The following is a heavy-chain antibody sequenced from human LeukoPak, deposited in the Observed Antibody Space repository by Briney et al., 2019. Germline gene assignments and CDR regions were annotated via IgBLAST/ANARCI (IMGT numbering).Heavy chain of an antibody. V-gene: IGHV1-3*01. CDR3: ARVGDYYDSSGPTGAFDI. J-gene: IGHJ3*02. CDR1: GYTFTTYP. CDR2: INADNGDT. D-gene: IGHD3-22*01. Sequence: ASVKVSCKASGYTFTTYPMHWVRQAPGQRLEWMGWINADNGDTKYSQKFQGRVTITRDTSASTAYMELSSLRSEDTAVYYCARVGDYYDSSGPTGAFDIWGQGTMVTVSS.